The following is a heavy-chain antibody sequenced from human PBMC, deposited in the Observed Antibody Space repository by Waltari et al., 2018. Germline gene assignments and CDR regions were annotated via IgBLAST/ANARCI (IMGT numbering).Heavy chain of an antibody. CDR2: IYYSGST. Sequence: QVQLQESGPGLVKPSETLSLTCTVSGGSISSYYWSWIRQPPGKGLEWIGYIYYSGSTNYNPSLKSRVTISVDTSKNQFSLKLSSVTAADTAVYYCARDSQSSSFINYYYGMDVWGQGTTVTVSS. J-gene: IGHJ6*02. CDR3: ARDSQSSSFINYYYGMDV. CDR1: GGSISSYY. V-gene: IGHV4-59*01. D-gene: IGHD6-13*01.